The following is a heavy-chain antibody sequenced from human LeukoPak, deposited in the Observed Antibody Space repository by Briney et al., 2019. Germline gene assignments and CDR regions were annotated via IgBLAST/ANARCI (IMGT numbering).Heavy chain of an antibody. CDR3: AREKGRGVISPYY. CDR1: GLTVRNNY. Sequence: PGGSLRLSCAASGLTVRNNYMSWVRQSPGKGLEWVSVIYSDGSTYYEDSVKGRFTISRDTSKNTLSLQMSSLRVEDTAVYFCAREKGRGVISPYY. J-gene: IGHJ6*01. CDR2: IYSDGST. V-gene: IGHV3-53*01. D-gene: IGHD3-10*01.